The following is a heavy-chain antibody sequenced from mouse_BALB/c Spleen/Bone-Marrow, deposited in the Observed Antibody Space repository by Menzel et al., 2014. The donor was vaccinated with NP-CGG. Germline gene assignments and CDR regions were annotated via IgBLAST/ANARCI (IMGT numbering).Heavy chain of an antibody. V-gene: IGHV14-4*02. Sequence: AQLQQPGAELVRSGASVKLSCTGSGFNIKDSYIHWVKQRPGQGLEWIGWIDPENGDTEYAPKFQGKATMTADTSSNTAYLQLSSLTSEDTAVYYCARYYYGSSYFDYWGQGTTLTVSS. J-gene: IGHJ2*01. CDR3: ARYYYGSSYFDY. D-gene: IGHD1-1*01. CDR1: GFNIKDSY. CDR2: IDPENGDT.